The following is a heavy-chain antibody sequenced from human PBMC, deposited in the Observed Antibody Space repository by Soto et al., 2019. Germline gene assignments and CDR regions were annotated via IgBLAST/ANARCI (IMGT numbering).Heavy chain of an antibody. V-gene: IGHV1-69*02. J-gene: IGHJ5*02. Sequence: QVQLVQSGAEVKKPGSSVKVSCKASGGTFSSYTISWVRQAPGQGLEWMGRIIPILGIANYAQKFQGRVKITAGKATSPAYMALSSLRSEDTAVYYCARPGSSSWYGGDWFAPWGQGTLVTVSS. CDR1: GGTFSSYT. D-gene: IGHD6-13*01. CDR2: IIPILGIA. CDR3: ARPGSSSWYGGDWFAP.